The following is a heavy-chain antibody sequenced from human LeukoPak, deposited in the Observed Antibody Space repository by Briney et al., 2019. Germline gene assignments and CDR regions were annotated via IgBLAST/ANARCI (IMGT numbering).Heavy chain of an antibody. CDR2: INPNSGGT. CDR3: ARAFTIFGVVIEYFDY. Sequence: ASVKVSCKASGYTFTGYYMHWVRQAPGQGLEWMGWINPNSGGTNYAQKFQGRVTMTRVTSISTAYMELRRLRSDDTAVYYCARAFTIFGVVIEYFDYWGQGTLVTVSS. J-gene: IGHJ4*02. V-gene: IGHV1-2*02. D-gene: IGHD3-3*01. CDR1: GYTFTGYY.